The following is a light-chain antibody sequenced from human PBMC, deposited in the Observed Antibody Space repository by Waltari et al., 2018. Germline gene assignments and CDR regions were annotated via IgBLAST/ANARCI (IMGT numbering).Light chain of an antibody. CDR2: WAS. Sequence: DIVMTQSPDSLTVSLGERATINCKSSPSVLYSSDSKNYLAWYQQIPGQPPKLLIYWASTREPGVPDRFSGSGSGTDFTLTISSLQAEDVAVYYCQQYYTTPFTFGQGTKLEIK. CDR3: QQYYTTPFT. J-gene: IGKJ2*01. V-gene: IGKV4-1*01. CDR1: PSVLYSSDSKNY.